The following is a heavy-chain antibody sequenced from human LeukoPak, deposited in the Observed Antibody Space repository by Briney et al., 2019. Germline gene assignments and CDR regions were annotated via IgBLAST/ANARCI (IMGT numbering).Heavy chain of an antibody. CDR2: INIDGSST. CDR1: GFTFRTDW. J-gene: IGHJ3*02. Sequence: PGGSLRLSCAASGFTFRTDWMHWVRQAPGKGPVWVSRINIDGSSTSYADSVKGRFTISRDNSKNTLYLQMNSLRAEDTAVYYCARDFEGLDAFDIWGQGTMVTVSS. CDR3: ARDFEGLDAFDI. V-gene: IGHV3-74*01.